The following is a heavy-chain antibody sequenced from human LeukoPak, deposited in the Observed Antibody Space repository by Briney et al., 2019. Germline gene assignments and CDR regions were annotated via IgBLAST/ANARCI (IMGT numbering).Heavy chain of an antibody. Sequence: PSETLSLTCAVYGGSFSGYYWSWIRQPPGKGLEWIGEINHSGSTNYNPSLKSRVTISVDTSKNQFSLKLSSVTAADTAVYYCARRQYYDFWSGYYIHWGQGTLVTVSS. D-gene: IGHD3-3*01. CDR2: INHSGST. CDR3: ARRQYYDFWSGYYIH. V-gene: IGHV4-34*01. CDR1: GGSFSGYY. J-gene: IGHJ4*02.